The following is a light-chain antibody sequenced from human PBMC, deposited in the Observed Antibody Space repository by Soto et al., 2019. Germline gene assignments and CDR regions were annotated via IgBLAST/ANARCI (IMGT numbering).Light chain of an antibody. Sequence: QLVLTQPPSVSGAPGQRVTISCTGSSSNIGAGYDVHWYQQVPGTAPKLLIYGNINRPSGVPERFSGSKSGTSASLAITGLQAVDEADYYCQSFDSGLSGSVFGGGTKLTVL. CDR1: SSNIGAGYD. J-gene: IGLJ2*01. CDR2: GNI. CDR3: QSFDSGLSGSV. V-gene: IGLV1-40*01.